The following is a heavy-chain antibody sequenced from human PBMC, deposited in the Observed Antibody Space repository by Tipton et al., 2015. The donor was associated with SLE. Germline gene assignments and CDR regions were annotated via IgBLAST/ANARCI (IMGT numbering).Heavy chain of an antibody. CDR2: VYYTGNT. CDR1: GGSISDYY. J-gene: IGHJ6*02. D-gene: IGHD3-10*01. V-gene: IGHV4-59*08. CDR3: ARQKLRLLSPLDA. Sequence: TLSLTCTVSGGSISDYYWSWIRQPPGKGLEWIGYVYYTGNTKFNPSLKSRLTISLDTSKNAFSLKLSSVTAADTAVYYCARQKLRLLSPLDAWGQGTTVTVSS.